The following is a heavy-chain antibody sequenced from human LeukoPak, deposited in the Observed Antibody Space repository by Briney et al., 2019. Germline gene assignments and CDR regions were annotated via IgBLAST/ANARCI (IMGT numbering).Heavy chain of an antibody. Sequence: ASVKVSCKTSGYTFTGYYMHWVRQAPGQGLEWMGWINPNSGGTNYAQKFQGRVTMTRDTSISTAYMELSRLRSDDTAVYYCARYYDSSGYNWFDPWGQGTLVTVSS. CDR1: GYTFTGYY. V-gene: IGHV1-2*02. J-gene: IGHJ5*02. CDR3: ARYYDSSGYNWFDP. D-gene: IGHD3-22*01. CDR2: INPNSGGT.